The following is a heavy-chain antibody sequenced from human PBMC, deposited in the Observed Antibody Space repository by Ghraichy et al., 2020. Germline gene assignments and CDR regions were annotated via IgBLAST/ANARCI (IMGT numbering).Heavy chain of an antibody. Sequence: GESLNISCKGSGYSFTSYWIGWVRQMPGKGLEWMGIIYPGDSDTRYSPSFQGQVTISADKSISTAYLQWSSLKASDTAMYYCARHKEESYSSGWWGVGNWFDPWGQGTLVTVSS. D-gene: IGHD6-19*01. CDR1: GYSFTSYW. CDR3: ARHKEESYSSGWWGVGNWFDP. CDR2: IYPGDSDT. J-gene: IGHJ5*02. V-gene: IGHV5-51*01.